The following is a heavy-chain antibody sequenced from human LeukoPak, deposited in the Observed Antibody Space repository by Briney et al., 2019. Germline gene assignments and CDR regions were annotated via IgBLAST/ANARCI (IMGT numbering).Heavy chain of an antibody. J-gene: IGHJ6*02. CDR2: TTTTSTNK. Sequence: GGSLRHSPADSGFTFCTYGICWVRQAPGKGLEWVSSTTTTSTNKYYADSVKGRFTISRDNAKNSLYLQMNSLRVEDAAVYYCANYSTPGANVWGQGTTVSVSS. CDR1: GFTFCTYG. CDR3: ANYSTPGANV. V-gene: IGHV3-21*06. D-gene: IGHD4-11*01.